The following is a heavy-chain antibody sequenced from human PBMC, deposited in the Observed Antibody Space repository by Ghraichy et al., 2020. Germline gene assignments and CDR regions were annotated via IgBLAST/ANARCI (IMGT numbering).Heavy chain of an antibody. CDR2: IKSDGSST. D-gene: IGHD3-3*01. CDR1: GFMFSSYW. Sequence: GGSLRLSCGASGFMFSSYWMHWVRQAPGKGLVWVSRIKSDGSSTTYADSVKGRFTISRDNAKNTLYLQMNSLRAEDTAVYYCARGSAYYDFWSGSQNPSDYWGQGTLVTVSS. CDR3: ARGSAYYDFWSGSQNPSDY. J-gene: IGHJ4*02. V-gene: IGHV3-74*01.